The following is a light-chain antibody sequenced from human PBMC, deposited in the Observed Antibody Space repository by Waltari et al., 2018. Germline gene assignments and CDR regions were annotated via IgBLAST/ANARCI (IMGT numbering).Light chain of an antibody. J-gene: IGKJ3*01. CDR2: GAS. CDR1: QSVNNY. Sequence: EIVLTQSPGTLSLSPGERATLSCRASQSVNNYLAWFQQKTGQAPRLLIHGASSRATGIPDRISCSGSGTDFTLTISGLEPQDFAVYYCQQYSSSPLTFGPGTKVDIK. V-gene: IGKV3-20*01. CDR3: QQYSSSPLT.